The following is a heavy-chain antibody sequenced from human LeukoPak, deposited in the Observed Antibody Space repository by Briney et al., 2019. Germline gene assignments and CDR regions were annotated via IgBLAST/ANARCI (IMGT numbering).Heavy chain of an antibody. CDR1: GGSISSGVYS. D-gene: IGHD2-15*01. CDR2: IYYSGST. CDR3: ARGYCSGGNCYRYGMDV. J-gene: IGHJ6*02. Sequence: SQTLSLTCTFSGGSISSGVYSWSWIRHPPGKGLEWIGYIYYSGSTYYNPSLKSRVPISEDTSKNQFSLKLSSVTAADTAVYYCARGYCSGGNCYRYGMDVWGQGTTVTDSS. V-gene: IGHV4-30-4*01.